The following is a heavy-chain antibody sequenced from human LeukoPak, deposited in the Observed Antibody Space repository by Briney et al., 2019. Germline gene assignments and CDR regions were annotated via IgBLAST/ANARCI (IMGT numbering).Heavy chain of an antibody. D-gene: IGHD2-8*02. J-gene: IGHJ4*02. Sequence: SEALSLTCTVSGASVSSGSYYWSCIRQPPGEGLEWIVYVHSSGSTNYNPSLKSRVAILVDTPKNQFTLKLSSVTAADTAVYYCARGVLVGATGHHFAYWGQGTLVTVSS. CDR1: GASVSSGSYY. CDR2: VHSSGST. CDR3: ARGVLVGATGHHFAY. V-gene: IGHV4-61*01.